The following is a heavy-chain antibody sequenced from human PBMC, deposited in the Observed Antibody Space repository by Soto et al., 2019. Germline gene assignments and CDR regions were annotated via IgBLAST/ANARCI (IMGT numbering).Heavy chain of an antibody. V-gene: IGHV1-69*19. CDR1: GGTFNTYA. Sequence: QVQLVQYGAEMKKPGSSVKVSCQSSGGTFNTYAMNWVRQAPGQGPEWMGDISPLFGAANYAPKYQGRVTITADESTVTSYLQLSSLTSEDTALYFCAREVQVHTPAFVYWGQGTLVTVSS. J-gene: IGHJ4*02. CDR2: ISPLFGAA. CDR3: AREVQVHTPAFVY. D-gene: IGHD3-10*01.